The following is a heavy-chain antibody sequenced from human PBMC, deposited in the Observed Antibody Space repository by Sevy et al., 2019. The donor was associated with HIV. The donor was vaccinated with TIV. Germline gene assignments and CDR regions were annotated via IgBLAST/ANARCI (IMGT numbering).Heavy chain of an antibody. J-gene: IGHJ6*02. D-gene: IGHD2-2*01. V-gene: IGHV1-3*01. CDR2: INAGNGNT. CDR1: GYTFTSYA. Sequence: ASVKVSCKASGYTFTSYAIHWVRQAPGQRLQWMGWINAGNGNTKYSQKFQGRVTITRDTSARTAYMELSGLRSEDTAVYYWARVSIVPGARPGYYYAMDVWGQGTTVTISS. CDR3: ARVSIVPGARPGYYYAMDV.